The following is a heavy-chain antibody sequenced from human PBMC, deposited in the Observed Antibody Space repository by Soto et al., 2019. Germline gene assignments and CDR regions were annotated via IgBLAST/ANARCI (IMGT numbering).Heavy chain of an antibody. V-gene: IGHV3-23*01. J-gene: IGHJ4*02. CDR2: INDVGRTT. Sequence: PGGSLRLSFAASGFTFNDYAMTWVRQAPGKGLEWVSAINDVGRTTYYGDSVKVRFTISRDNSKNTLYLQMDSLRAEDTAIYYCAKVSSRERGYSYGASDYWGQGIMVTVSS. CDR1: GFTFNDYA. CDR3: AKVSSRERGYSYGASDY. D-gene: IGHD5-18*01.